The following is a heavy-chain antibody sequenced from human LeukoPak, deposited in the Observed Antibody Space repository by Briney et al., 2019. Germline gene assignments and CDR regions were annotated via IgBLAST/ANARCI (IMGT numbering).Heavy chain of an antibody. V-gene: IGHV3-30*18. CDR2: ISYDGSNK. Sequence: GGSLRLSCAASGFTFSSYGMHWVSQAPGKGLEWVAVISYDGSNKYYADSVKGRFTISRDNSKNTLYLQMNSLRAEDTAVYYCAKVAVYYGSGIPDDYWGQGTLVTVSS. D-gene: IGHD3-10*01. J-gene: IGHJ4*02. CDR1: GFTFSSYG. CDR3: AKVAVYYGSGIPDDY.